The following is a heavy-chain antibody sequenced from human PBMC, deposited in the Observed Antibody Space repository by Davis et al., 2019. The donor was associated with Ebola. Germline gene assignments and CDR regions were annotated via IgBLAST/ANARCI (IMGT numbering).Heavy chain of an antibody. CDR3: ARDRGFSREYYYGMDV. V-gene: IGHV4-59*01. CDR2: IYYSGST. D-gene: IGHD6-13*01. Sequence: MPGGSLRLSCTVSGDSISNYYWNWIRQPPGKGLEWIGYIYYSGSTSYNPSLKSRVTISVDTSKNQFSLKLSSVTAADTAVYYCARDRGFSREYYYGMDVWGKGTTVTVSS. CDR1: GDSISNYY. J-gene: IGHJ6*04.